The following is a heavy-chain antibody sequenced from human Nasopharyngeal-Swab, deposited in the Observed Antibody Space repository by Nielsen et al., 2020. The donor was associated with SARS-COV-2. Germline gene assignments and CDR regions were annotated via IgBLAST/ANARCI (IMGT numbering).Heavy chain of an antibody. CDR3: ARGGNYDFWSGYYPNSYYYYYGMDV. D-gene: IGHD3-3*01. CDR2: IYYSGST. V-gene: IGHV4-59*01. CDR1: GCSIISYY. J-gene: IGHJ6*02. Sequence: SETLSLTCTVSGCSIISYYWSWIRQPPGKGLECIGYIYYSGSTNYNPSLKSRVTISVDTSKNQFSLKLSSVTAADTAVYYCARGGNYDFWSGYYPNSYYYYYGMDVWGQGNTVTVSS.